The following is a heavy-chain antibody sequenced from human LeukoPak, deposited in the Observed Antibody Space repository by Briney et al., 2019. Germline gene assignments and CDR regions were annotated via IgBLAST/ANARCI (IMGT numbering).Heavy chain of an antibody. J-gene: IGHJ4*02. Sequence: ASVTVSCKASGYTFTGYYMHWVRQAPGQGLEGMGWINPNSGGTHYAQKFQGRVTMTRDTFISTAYMELSRLRSDDTAVYYCARDTGRIAAAGTVDESEGFFDYWGQGTLVTVSS. D-gene: IGHD6-13*01. V-gene: IGHV1-2*02. CDR3: ARDTGRIAAAGTVDESEGFFDY. CDR1: GYTFTGYY. CDR2: INPNSGGT.